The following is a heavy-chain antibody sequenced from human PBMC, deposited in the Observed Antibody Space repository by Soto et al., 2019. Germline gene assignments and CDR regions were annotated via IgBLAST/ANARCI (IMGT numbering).Heavy chain of an antibody. CDR2: IIPIFGTA. V-gene: IGHV1-69*01. Sequence: QVQLVQSGAEVQKPGSSVKVSCKASGGTFSSYAISWVRQAPGQGLEWMGGIIPIFGTANYAQKFQGRVTITADESTSTAYMELSSLRSEDTAVYYCAGVTNYCSSTSCYRAREYYYYYYGMDVWGQGTTVTVSS. J-gene: IGHJ6*02. CDR3: AGVTNYCSSTSCYRAREYYYYYYGMDV. CDR1: GGTFSSYA. D-gene: IGHD2-2*02.